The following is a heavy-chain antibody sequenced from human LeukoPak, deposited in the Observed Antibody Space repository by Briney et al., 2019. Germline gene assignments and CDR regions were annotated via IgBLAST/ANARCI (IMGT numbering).Heavy chain of an antibody. CDR3: ARHGSYTSSWYDLEPNWFDP. CDR1: GFTCDDYA. J-gene: IGHJ5*02. D-gene: IGHD6-13*01. V-gene: IGHV3-9*01. CDR2: ISWNSGSI. Sequence: GRSLRLSCAASGFTCDDYAMHWVRQAPGKGLEGVSGISWNSGSIGYADSVKGRFTISRDNAKNSLYLQMNSLRSKDTAVYYCARHGSYTSSWYDLEPNWFDPWGQGTLVTVSS.